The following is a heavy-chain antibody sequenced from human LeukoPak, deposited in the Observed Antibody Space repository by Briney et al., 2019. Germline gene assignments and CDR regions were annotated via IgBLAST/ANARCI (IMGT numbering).Heavy chain of an antibody. J-gene: IGHJ4*02. D-gene: IGHD3-10*01. CDR1: GYTFTTFG. V-gene: IGHV1-18*01. Sequence: GASVKVSCKASGYTFTTFGISWVRQAPGQGLEWMGWISAYNGNTNYAQKVQGRVTMTTDTSTSTAYMELRRLRSHDTAVYYCVRDGGVLFGEFPFVYWGQGTLVTVSS. CDR3: VRDGGVLFGEFPFVY. CDR2: ISAYNGNT.